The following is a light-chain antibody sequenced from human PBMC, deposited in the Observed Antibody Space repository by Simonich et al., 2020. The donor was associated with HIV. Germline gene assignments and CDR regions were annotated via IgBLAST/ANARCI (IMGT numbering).Light chain of an antibody. CDR1: QNIRSW. Sequence: DIQMTQSPSTLSASVGDRVTITCRASQNIRSWLAWYQQKPGKAPKLLIYQASSLESGVPSRFSGSGSRTEFTLTIRSLQPDDFATYYCQQYNSYSYTFGQGTKLEIK. CDR3: QQYNSYSYT. CDR2: QAS. V-gene: IGKV1-5*03. J-gene: IGKJ2*01.